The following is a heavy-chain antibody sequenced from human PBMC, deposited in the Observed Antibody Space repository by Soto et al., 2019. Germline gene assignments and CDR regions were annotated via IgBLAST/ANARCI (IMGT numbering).Heavy chain of an antibody. J-gene: IGHJ4*02. Sequence: GGSLGLSCAASGFTFSGSAMHWVRQASGKGLEWVGRIRSKANSYATAYAASVKGRFTISRDDSKNTAYLQMNSLKTEDTAVYYCTRLEDYYDSSADYWGQGTLVTVSS. V-gene: IGHV3-73*01. CDR1: GFTFSGSA. D-gene: IGHD3-22*01. CDR2: IRSKANSYAT. CDR3: TRLEDYYDSSADY.